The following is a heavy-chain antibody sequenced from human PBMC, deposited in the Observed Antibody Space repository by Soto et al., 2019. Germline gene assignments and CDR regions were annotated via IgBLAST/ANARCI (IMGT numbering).Heavy chain of an antibody. D-gene: IGHD5-18*01. Sequence: HVQLVQSEAEVKKPGASVQVSCKASGYSFTNYSMHWVRQVPGQGPEWMGKINPTSGSTSYAQKFKDKVTMTRDMSSNTLYIQLSSLPSEDTAVYYCAKDGIQLWPRYYFDFWGQGTLVIVSS. V-gene: IGHV1-46*01. CDR2: INPTSGST. CDR3: AKDGIQLWPRYYFDF. CDR1: GYSFTNYS. J-gene: IGHJ4*02.